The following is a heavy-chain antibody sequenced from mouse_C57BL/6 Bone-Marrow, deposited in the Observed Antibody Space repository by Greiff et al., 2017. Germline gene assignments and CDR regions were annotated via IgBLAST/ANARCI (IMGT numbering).Heavy chain of an antibody. D-gene: IGHD1-1*01. V-gene: IGHV14-1*01. CDR3: TITTGGGFAY. CDR2: IDPEDGDT. Sequence: VQLQQSGAELVRPGASVKLSCTASGFNINDYYMHWVKQRPEQGLEWIGRIDPEDGDTEYAPKFQGKATMTADTSSNTAYLQLSSLTSEDTAVYYCTITTGGGFAYWGQGTRVTVSA. J-gene: IGHJ3*01. CDR1: GFNINDYY.